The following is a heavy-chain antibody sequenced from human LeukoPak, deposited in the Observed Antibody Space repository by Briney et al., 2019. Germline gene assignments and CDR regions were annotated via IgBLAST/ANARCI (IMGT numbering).Heavy chain of an antibody. CDR1: GFTFSYHW. Sequence: PGGSLRLSCAASGFTFSYHWMTWVRQAPGKGLEWVANIKNDGAVKNYVDSVKGRFTISRDNSKNTLYLQMNSLRAEDTAVYYCARSYYDSSGYYYGFDYWGQGTLVTVSS. V-gene: IGHV3-7*01. J-gene: IGHJ4*02. D-gene: IGHD3-22*01. CDR2: IKNDGAVK. CDR3: ARSYYDSSGYYYGFDY.